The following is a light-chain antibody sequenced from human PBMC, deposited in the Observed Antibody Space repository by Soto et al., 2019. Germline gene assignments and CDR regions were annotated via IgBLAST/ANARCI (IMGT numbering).Light chain of an antibody. CDR1: QSVSSY. CDR3: QQRSNCPPLT. CDR2: DAS. V-gene: IGKV3-11*01. J-gene: IGKJ5*01. Sequence: EIVLTQSPATLSLSPGERATLSCRASQSVSSYFAWYQQKPGQTPTHLIYDASNRATGIHARFSGSGSGTDFTLTTSSLEPEDFSVYYCQQRSNCPPLTFGQGTRLEIK.